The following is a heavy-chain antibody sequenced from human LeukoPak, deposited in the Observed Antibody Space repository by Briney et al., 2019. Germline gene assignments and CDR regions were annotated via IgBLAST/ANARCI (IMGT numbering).Heavy chain of an antibody. D-gene: IGHD3-22*01. Sequence: SETLSLTCAVYGGSFSGYYWSWIRQPPGKGLEWIGEINHSGSTNYNPSLKSRVTISVDTSKNQFSLKLSSVTAADTAVYYCARALQRNTYYYDSSGYYGYWGQGTLVTVSS. V-gene: IGHV4-34*01. CDR2: INHSGST. J-gene: IGHJ4*02. CDR1: GGSFSGYY. CDR3: ARALQRNTYYYDSSGYYGY.